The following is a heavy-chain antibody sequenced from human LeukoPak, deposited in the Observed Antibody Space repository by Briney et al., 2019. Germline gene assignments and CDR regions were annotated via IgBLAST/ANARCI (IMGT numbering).Heavy chain of an antibody. J-gene: IGHJ4*02. Sequence: ASVKVSCKASGYTFTGYYMHWVRQAPGQGLELMGWINPNSGGTNYAQKFQGRVTMTRDTSISTAYMELSRLRSGDTAVYYCARDLWSGYTDYWGQGTLVTVSS. V-gene: IGHV1-2*02. CDR1: GYTFTGYY. CDR2: INPNSGGT. CDR3: ARDLWSGYTDY. D-gene: IGHD3-3*01.